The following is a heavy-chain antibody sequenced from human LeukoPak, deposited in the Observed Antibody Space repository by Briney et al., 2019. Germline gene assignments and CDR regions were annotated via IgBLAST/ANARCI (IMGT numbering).Heavy chain of an antibody. V-gene: IGHV4-34*01. CDR2: INHSGST. D-gene: IGHD6-13*01. CDR1: GGSISSYY. CDR3: ARGSSWYFDYYYGMDV. J-gene: IGHJ6*02. Sequence: SETLSLTCTVSGGSISSYYWSWIRQPAGKGLEWIGEINHSGSTNYNPSLKSRVTISVDTSKNQFSLKLSSVTAADTAVYYCARGSSWYFDYYYGMDVWGQGTTVTVSS.